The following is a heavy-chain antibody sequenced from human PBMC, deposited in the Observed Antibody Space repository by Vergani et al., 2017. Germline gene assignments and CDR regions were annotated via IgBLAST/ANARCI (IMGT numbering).Heavy chain of an antibody. CDR1: GYTFTSYY. V-gene: IGHV1-46*01. D-gene: IGHD6-19*01. Sequence: QVQLVQSGAEVKKPGASVKVSCKASGYTFTSYYIHWVRQAPGQGLEWMGIINPSGGSTSYAQKFQGRVTMTRDTSTSTVYMELSSLRSEDTAVYYCASHSSGWYENDYWGQGTLVTVSS. CDR2: INPSGGST. J-gene: IGHJ4*02. CDR3: ASHSSGWYENDY.